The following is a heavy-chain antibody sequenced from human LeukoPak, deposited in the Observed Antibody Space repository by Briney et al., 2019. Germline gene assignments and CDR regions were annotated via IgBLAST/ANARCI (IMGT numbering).Heavy chain of an antibody. CDR1: GFIFSDVW. CDR2: IKTKDEGGAI. J-gene: IGHJ4*02. CDR3: NTDPDY. Sequence: PGGSLRLSCAGSGFIFSDVWMSWVRQAPGKGLEWVARIKTKDEGGAIDYAATVQGRFTISRDDSEKMLYLQMDSLKIEDTAVYYCNTDPDYWGRGTLVTVSS. V-gene: IGHV3-15*01.